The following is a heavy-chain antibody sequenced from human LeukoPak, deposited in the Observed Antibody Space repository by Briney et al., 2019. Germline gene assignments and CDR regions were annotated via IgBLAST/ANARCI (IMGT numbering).Heavy chain of an antibody. CDR2: IYYSGST. Sequence: PSETLSLTCTVSGGSISSSSYYWGWIRQPPGKGLEWIGSIYYSGSTYYNPSLKSRVTIPVDTSKNQFSLKLSSVTAADTAVYYCARQHSYYYYMDVWGKGTTVTVSS. CDR3: ARQHSYYYYMDV. CDR1: GGSISSSSYY. J-gene: IGHJ6*03. D-gene: IGHD2-21*01. V-gene: IGHV4-39*07.